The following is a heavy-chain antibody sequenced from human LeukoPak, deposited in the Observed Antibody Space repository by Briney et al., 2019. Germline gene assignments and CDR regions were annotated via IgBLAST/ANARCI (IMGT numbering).Heavy chain of an antibody. Sequence: GGSLRLSCAASGFTFSSYAMHWVRQAPGKGLEWVAVISYDGSNKYYADSVKGRFTISRDNSKNTLYLQMNSLRAGDTAVYYCARDRRAAFDIWGQGTMFTVSS. J-gene: IGHJ3*02. CDR1: GFTFSSYA. CDR2: ISYDGSNK. V-gene: IGHV3-30-3*01. CDR3: ARDRRAAFDI.